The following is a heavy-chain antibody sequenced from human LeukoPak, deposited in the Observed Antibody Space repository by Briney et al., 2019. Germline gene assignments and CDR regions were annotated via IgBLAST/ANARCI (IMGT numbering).Heavy chain of an antibody. V-gene: IGHV3-7*01. CDR2: IKQDGSEK. D-gene: IGHD5-12*01. CDR1: GFTFSNYW. CDR3: ARDGGNSGYDQLDY. J-gene: IGHJ4*02. Sequence: PGGSLRLSCAASGFTFSNYWMTWVRQVPGKGLEGVAKIKQDGSEKYYVDSVKGRFTISRDNGKNSVFLQMSALRAEDTAIYYCARDGGNSGYDQLDYWGQGTPVTVSS.